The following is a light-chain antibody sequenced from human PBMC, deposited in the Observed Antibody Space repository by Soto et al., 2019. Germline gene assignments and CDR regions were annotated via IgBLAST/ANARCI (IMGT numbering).Light chain of an antibody. CDR2: GVF. V-gene: IGKV2D-29*01. J-gene: IGKJ2*01. CDR1: QSLLHSDGKTY. CDR3: MQSVQLPQT. Sequence: DIVMTQTPLSLSVTPGQPASISCKSSQSLLHSDGKTYLYWYLQKTGQPPQLLIFGVFHRFSGVPDRFSGSGSGTDFTLKISRVEAEDVGVYYCMQSVQLPQTLGQGTKLEIK.